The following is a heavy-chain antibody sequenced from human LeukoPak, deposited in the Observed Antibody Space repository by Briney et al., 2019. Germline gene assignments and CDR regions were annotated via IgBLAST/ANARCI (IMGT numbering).Heavy chain of an antibody. CDR1: GGSISSSNW. D-gene: IGHD1-26*01. CDR3: ARAVGHYYGMDV. CDR2: IYHSGST. Sequence: PSETLSLTCTVSGGSISSSNWWSWVRQPPGKGLEWIGEIYHSGSTNYNPSLKSRVTISVDTSKNQFSLKLSSVTAADTAVYYCARAVGHYYGMDVWGQGTTVTVSS. J-gene: IGHJ6*02. V-gene: IGHV4-4*02.